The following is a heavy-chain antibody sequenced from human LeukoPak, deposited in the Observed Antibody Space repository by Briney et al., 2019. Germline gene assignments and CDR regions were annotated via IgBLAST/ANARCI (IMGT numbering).Heavy chain of an antibody. Sequence: PSETLSLTCTVSGGSISSYYWSWIRQPPGKGLEWIGYIYYSGSTNYNPSLKSRVTISVDTSKNQFSLKLSSVTAADTAVYYCARLSYYSSGYYYFDYWGQGTLVTVSS. D-gene: IGHD3-22*01. CDR3: ARLSYYSSGYYYFDY. CDR2: IYYSGST. V-gene: IGHV4-59*08. CDR1: GGSISSYY. J-gene: IGHJ4*02.